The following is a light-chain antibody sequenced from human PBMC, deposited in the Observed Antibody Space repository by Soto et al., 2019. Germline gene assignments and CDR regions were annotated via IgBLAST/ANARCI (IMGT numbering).Light chain of an antibody. J-gene: IGKJ1*01. CDR1: QTVSRTY. CDR2: GAS. V-gene: IGKV3-20*01. Sequence: ELVLTQSRGTLSLSPGERATLSCRASQTVSRTYLAWYQQKPGQAPRILIYGASTRATGIPDRFSGSGSVTNFTLTISRLETEDFAVYYCQQFGISPWTFGQGTKVDNK. CDR3: QQFGISPWT.